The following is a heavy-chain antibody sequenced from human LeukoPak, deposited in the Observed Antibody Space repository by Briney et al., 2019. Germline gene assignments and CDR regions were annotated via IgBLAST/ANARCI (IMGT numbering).Heavy chain of an antibody. CDR1: GFTFTTYW. D-gene: IGHD4-23*01. CDR2: ISWNGGST. V-gene: IGHV3-20*04. Sequence: GGSLRLSCAASGFTFTTYWMSWVRQAPGKGLEWVSGISWNGGSTGYADSVKGRFTISRDNAKNSLYLQLNSLRPEDTALYYCARGSTVVTRGYYYYYMDVWGKGTTVTVSS. J-gene: IGHJ6*03. CDR3: ARGSTVVTRGYYYYYMDV.